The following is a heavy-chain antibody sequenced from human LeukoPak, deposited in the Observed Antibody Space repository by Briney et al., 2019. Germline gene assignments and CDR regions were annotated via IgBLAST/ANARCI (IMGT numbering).Heavy chain of an antibody. J-gene: IGHJ4*02. D-gene: IGHD3-3*01. V-gene: IGHV3-30*02. CDR2: IRYDGSNK. CDR3: ARGYWSGENLFDY. CDR1: GFTFSSYG. Sequence: GGSLRLSCAASGFTFSSYGMHWVRQAPGKGLEWVAFIRYDGSNKYYADSVKGRFTISRDNSKNTLYLQMNSLRAEDTAVYYCARGYWSGENLFDYWGQGTLVTVSS.